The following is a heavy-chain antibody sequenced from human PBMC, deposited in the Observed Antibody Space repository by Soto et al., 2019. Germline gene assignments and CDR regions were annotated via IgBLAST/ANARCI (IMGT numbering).Heavy chain of an antibody. D-gene: IGHD4-17*01. Sequence: ASVKVSCKASGYTFTGYYMHWVRQAPGQGLEWMGWINPNSGGTNYAQKFQGWVTMTRDTSISTAYMELSRLRSGDTAVYYCARGLTTAGVDGVEYFQHWGQGTLVTVSS. J-gene: IGHJ1*01. CDR2: INPNSGGT. CDR1: GYTFTGYY. CDR3: ARGLTTAGVDGVEYFQH. V-gene: IGHV1-2*04.